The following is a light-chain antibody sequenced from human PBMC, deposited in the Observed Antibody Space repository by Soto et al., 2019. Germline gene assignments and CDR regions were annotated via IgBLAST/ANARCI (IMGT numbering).Light chain of an antibody. CDR1: QSFSTW. CDR3: QQYDSYPLT. CDR2: DAS. V-gene: IGKV1-5*01. J-gene: IGKJ1*01. Sequence: DIQMTQSPSALSAFVGDRVAITCRASQSFSTWLAWYQKKPGEAPKLLIYDASSLQSGVPSRFSGSGSGTEFTLTISSLQPDDFATYYCQQYDSYPLTFGQGTRVEIK.